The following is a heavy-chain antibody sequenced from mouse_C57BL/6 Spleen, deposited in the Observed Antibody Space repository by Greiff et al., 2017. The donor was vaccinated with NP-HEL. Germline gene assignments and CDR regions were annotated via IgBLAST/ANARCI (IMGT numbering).Heavy chain of an antibody. Sequence: QVQLQQSGAELVKPGASVKISCKASGYAFSSYWLNWLKQRPGKGLVWIGQIYPGDGDTNYNGKFKGKATLTADKSSSTAYMQLSSLTSEDSAVYSSERYYYGSSYFDYWGQGTTLTVSS. CDR2: IYPGDGDT. V-gene: IGHV1-80*01. CDR3: ERYYYGSSYFDY. CDR1: GYAFSSYW. J-gene: IGHJ2*01. D-gene: IGHD1-1*01.